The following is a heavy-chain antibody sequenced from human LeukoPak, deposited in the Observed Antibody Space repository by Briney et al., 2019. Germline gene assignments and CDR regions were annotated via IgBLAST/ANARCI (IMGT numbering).Heavy chain of an antibody. V-gene: IGHV3-23*01. CDR1: GFTFSSYE. CDR2: ISDSGNT. Sequence: GGSLRLSCAASGFTFSSYEMNWVRQAPGKGLEWVSAISDSGNTYHADSVKGRFTISRDSSKNTLFLQMNRLRPEDAAVYYCAKAPVTTCRGAYCYPFDYWGQGTLVTVSS. D-gene: IGHD2-21*01. J-gene: IGHJ4*02. CDR3: AKAPVTTCRGAYCYPFDY.